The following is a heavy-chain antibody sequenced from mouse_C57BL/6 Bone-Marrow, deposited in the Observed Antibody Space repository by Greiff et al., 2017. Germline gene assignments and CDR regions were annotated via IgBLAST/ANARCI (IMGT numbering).Heavy chain of an antibody. V-gene: IGHV1-75*01. J-gene: IGHJ1*03. D-gene: IGHD1-1*01. Sequence: VQLQESGPELVKPGASVKISCKASGYTFTDYYINWVKQRPGQGLEWIGWIFPGSGSTYYTEKFTGKAPLTVDKSSSTAYLLLSSLPTEDSAGYFGARWGSSAYFDVGGTGTTVTVSA. CDR2: IFPGSGST. CDR1: GYTFTDYY. CDR3: ARWGSSAYFDV.